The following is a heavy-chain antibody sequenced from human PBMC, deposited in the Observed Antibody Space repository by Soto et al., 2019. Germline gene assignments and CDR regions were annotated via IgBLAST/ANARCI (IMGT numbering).Heavy chain of an antibody. D-gene: IGHD1-1*01. V-gene: IGHV3-49*03. Sequence: GGSLRLSCTASGFTFGDYAMSWFRQAPGKGLEWVGCIRSKADGGTTDYAASVKGRFTISRDDSKNTLYLQMNSLKIEDTAVYYCTTDWKWNGDYVDYWGQGTLVTVSS. CDR1: GFTFGDYA. CDR3: TTDWKWNGDYVDY. J-gene: IGHJ4*02. CDR2: IRSKADGGTT.